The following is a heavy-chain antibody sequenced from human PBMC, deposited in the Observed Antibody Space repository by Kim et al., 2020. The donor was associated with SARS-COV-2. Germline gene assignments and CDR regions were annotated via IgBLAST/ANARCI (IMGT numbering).Heavy chain of an antibody. CDR3: ARDSYCSSPWGRCYYYYYGMDV. Sequence: GGSLRLSCAASGFTFSSYSMNWVRQAPGKGLEWVSSISSSSSYIYYADSVKGRFTISRDNAKNSLYLQMNSLRAEDTAVYYCARDSYCSSPWGRCYYYYYGMDVWGQGTTVTVSS. D-gene: IGHD2-2*01. V-gene: IGHV3-21*01. J-gene: IGHJ6*02. CDR2: ISSSSSYI. CDR1: GFTFSSYS.